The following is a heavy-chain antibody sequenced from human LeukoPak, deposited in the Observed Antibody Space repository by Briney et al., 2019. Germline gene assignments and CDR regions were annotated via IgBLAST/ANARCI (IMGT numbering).Heavy chain of an antibody. CDR2: INHSGST. CDR3: ARALAEQNIVVVPAASEGLYYFDY. J-gene: IGHJ4*02. CDR1: GGSFSGCY. V-gene: IGHV4-34*01. Sequence: SETLSLTCAVYGGSFSGCYWSWIRQPPGKGLEWIGEINHSGSTNYNPSLKSRVTISVDTSKNQFSLKLSSVTAADTAVYYCARALAEQNIVVVPAASEGLYYFDYWGQGTLVTVSS. D-gene: IGHD2-2*01.